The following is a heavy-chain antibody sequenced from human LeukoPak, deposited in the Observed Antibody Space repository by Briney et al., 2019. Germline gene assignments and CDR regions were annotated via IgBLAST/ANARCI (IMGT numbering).Heavy chain of an antibody. J-gene: IGHJ4*02. V-gene: IGHV4-4*07. CDR1: GGSISSYS. D-gene: IGHD5-12*01. CDR2: IYPRESP. CDR3: AREWHHVFDY. Sequence: PSETLSLTCTVSGGSISSYSWSWMRPPAGKGLDWIGRIYPRESPSYNPSLKSRGIMSVDKSKNQFSLKLRSVPAADTAAYYCAREWHHVFDYWGQGNLVTVSS.